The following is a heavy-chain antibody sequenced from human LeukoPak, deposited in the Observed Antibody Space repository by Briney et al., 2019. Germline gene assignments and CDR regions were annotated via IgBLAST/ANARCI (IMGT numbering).Heavy chain of an antibody. J-gene: IGHJ4*02. CDR1: GGTFSSYA. CDR2: IIPIFGAA. Sequence: GALVKVSCKASGGTFSSYAISWVRQAPGQGLEWMGGIIPIFGAANYAQKFQGRVTITTDESTSTAYMELSSLRSGDTAVYYCARASAQLWSHPFDYWGQGTLVTVSS. CDR3: ARASAQLWSHPFDY. V-gene: IGHV1-69*05. D-gene: IGHD5-18*01.